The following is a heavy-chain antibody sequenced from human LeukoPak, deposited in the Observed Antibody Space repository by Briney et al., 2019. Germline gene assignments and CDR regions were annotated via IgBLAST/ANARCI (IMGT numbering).Heavy chain of an antibody. J-gene: IGHJ4*02. V-gene: IGHV3-23*01. Sequence: GXXLRLSCAASGFTFSSYAMSWVRQAPGKGLEWVSTINDSGGSTYYADSVKGRFTISRDNSKNTLYLQMNSLRAEDTAVYYCARDRDYGGFDYWGQGTLVTVSS. CDR1: GFTFSSYA. D-gene: IGHD4-23*01. CDR2: INDSGGST. CDR3: ARDRDYGGFDY.